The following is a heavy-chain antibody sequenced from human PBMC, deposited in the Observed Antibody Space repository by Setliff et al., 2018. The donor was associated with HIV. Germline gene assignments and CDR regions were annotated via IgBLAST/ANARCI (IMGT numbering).Heavy chain of an antibody. J-gene: IGHJ4*02. V-gene: IGHV3-49*04. CDR3: TRGVILGSGTIYTNF. D-gene: IGHD3-10*01. CDR2: IRSKDSGGTT. CDR1: GFTFRDYT. Sequence: PGGSLRLSCTASGFTFRDYTMTWVRQAPGRGLEWVGFIRSKDSGGTTEYAASVKGRFTISRDDSKSIAYLQMNSLQSGDTALYYCTRGVILGSGTIYTNFWGQGTLVTVSS.